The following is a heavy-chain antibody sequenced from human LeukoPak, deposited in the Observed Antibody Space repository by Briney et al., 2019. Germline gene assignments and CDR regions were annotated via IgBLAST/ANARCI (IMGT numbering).Heavy chain of an antibody. D-gene: IGHD3-22*01. J-gene: IGHJ4*02. CDR1: GGSIRSYY. V-gene: IGHV4-59*01. Sequence: PSETLSLTCTVSGGSIRSYYWNWIRQPPGKGLEWIGYIYYSGSTNYNPSLKSRVTISVDTSKNQFSLKLSSVTAADTAVYYCATSYYYDSSGYYYGFDYWGQGTLVTVSS. CDR3: ATSYYYDSSGYYYGFDY. CDR2: IYYSGST.